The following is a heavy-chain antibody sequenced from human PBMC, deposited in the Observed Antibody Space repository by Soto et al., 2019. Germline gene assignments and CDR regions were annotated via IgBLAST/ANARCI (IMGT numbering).Heavy chain of an antibody. CDR3: AASGYFDWLLYDY. Sequence: GGSLRLSCAASGFTFSSYGMHWVRQAPGKGLEWVALISYDGSNKYYADSVKGRFTISRDNSKNTLYLQMNSLRAEDTAVYYCAASGYFDWLLYDYWGQGTLVTVSS. CDR2: ISYDGSNK. V-gene: IGHV3-30*03. CDR1: GFTFSSYG. J-gene: IGHJ4*02. D-gene: IGHD3-9*01.